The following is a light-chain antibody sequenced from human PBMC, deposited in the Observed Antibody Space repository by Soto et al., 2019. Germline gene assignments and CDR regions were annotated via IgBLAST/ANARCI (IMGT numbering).Light chain of an antibody. J-gene: IGLJ3*02. CDR1: SSNIGKNY. CDR3: AAWDDSLSGGV. CDR2: TNS. Sequence: QSVLTQPPSASGTPGQRVTISCSGSSSNIGKNYVCWYQQLPGTAPKLLIYTNSQRPSGVPDRFSASKSGSSASLAISGLRSEDEADYYCAAWDDSLSGGVFGGGTKLTVL. V-gene: IGLV1-47*02.